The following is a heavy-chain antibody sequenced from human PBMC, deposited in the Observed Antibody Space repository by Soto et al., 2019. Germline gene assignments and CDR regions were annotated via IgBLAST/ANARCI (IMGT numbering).Heavy chain of an antibody. CDR3: ARWLVGASGAPDY. Sequence: GGSLRLSCAVSGFTFSMYAMSWVRQAPGKGLEWVSAISGRGDSTFYADSVKGRFTISRDNSKKTLFLQMNSLRAEDTAIYYCARWLVGASGAPDYWGQGSPVTVSS. CDR2: ISGRGDST. V-gene: IGHV3-23*01. CDR1: GFTFSMYA. D-gene: IGHD1-26*01. J-gene: IGHJ4*02.